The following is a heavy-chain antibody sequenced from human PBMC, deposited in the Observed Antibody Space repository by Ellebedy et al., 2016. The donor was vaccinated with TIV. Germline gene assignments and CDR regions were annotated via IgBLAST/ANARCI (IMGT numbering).Heavy chain of an antibody. J-gene: IGHJ4*02. CDR2: FDPEDGET. CDR3: ATGVTMIRGLHFDY. V-gene: IGHV1-24*01. Sequence: ASVKVSXXVSGYTLTELSMHWVRQAPGKGLEWMGGFDPEDGETIYAQKFQGRVTMTEDTSTDTAYMELSSLRSEDTAVYYCATGVTMIRGLHFDYWGQGTLVTVSS. D-gene: IGHD3-22*01. CDR1: GYTLTELS.